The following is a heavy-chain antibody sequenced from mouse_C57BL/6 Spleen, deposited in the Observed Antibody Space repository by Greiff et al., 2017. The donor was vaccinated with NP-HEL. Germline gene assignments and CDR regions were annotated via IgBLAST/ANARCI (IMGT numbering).Heavy chain of an antibody. CDR3: APGSKGDYAMDY. J-gene: IGHJ4*01. V-gene: IGHV1-80*01. CDR1: GYAFSSYW. Sequence: QVQLQQSGAELVKPGASVKISCKASGYAFSSYWMNWVKQRPGKGLEWIGQIYPGDGDTNYNGKFKGKATLTADKSSSTAYMQLSSLTSEDSAVYFCAPGSKGDYAMDYWGQGTSVTVSS. D-gene: IGHD1-3*01. CDR2: IYPGDGDT.